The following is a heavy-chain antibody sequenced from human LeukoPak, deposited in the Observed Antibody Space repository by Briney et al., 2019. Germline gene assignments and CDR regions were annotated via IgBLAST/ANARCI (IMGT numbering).Heavy chain of an antibody. CDR1: GFTFSRYS. Sequence: GESLRLSCPASGFTFSRYSMNWVRQAPGKGLEWVSSISSSSSYIYYADSVKGRFTISRDNAKNSLYLQMNSLRAEDTAVYYCARARNLDFWSGLDYWGQGTLVTVSS. V-gene: IGHV3-21*01. CDR2: ISSSSSYI. CDR3: ARARNLDFWSGLDY. J-gene: IGHJ4*02. D-gene: IGHD3-3*01.